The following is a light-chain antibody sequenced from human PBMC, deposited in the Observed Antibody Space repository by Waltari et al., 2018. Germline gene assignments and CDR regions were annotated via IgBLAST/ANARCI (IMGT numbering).Light chain of an antibody. J-gene: IGKJ4*01. CDR1: QNINNY. Sequence: DIQLTLSPSSLSASLGDRVTITCRAKQNINNYLNWYHQTPGKAPKLLISATSNLQSGVPSRFSGSGYGTDVTLTISSLQPEDFATYYCQQSYAIPLTFGGGTKVEI. CDR3: QQSYAIPLT. CDR2: ATS. V-gene: IGKV1-39*01.